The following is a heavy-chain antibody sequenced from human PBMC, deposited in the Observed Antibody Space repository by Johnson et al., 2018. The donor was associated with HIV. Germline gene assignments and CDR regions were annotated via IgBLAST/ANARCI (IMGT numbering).Heavy chain of an antibody. D-gene: IGHD6-6*01. V-gene: IGHV3-11*04. CDR2: ISSSGSIT. J-gene: IGHJ3*02. CDR1: GFIFSDYY. CDR3: ARGPESIEARRDVFDI. Sequence: QVQLVESGGGLVKPGGSLRLSCAASGFIFSDYYMSWIRQAPGKGLEWVSYISSSGSITYSADSVKGRFTSSRDNAKNSVFLQMNSLRAEDTAVYYCARGPESIEARRDVFDIWGQGTMVTVSS.